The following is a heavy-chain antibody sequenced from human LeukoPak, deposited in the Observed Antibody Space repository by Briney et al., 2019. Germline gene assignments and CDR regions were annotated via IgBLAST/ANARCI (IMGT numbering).Heavy chain of an antibody. CDR2: IYHSGST. CDR3: ARVPTGP. D-gene: IGHD4-17*01. V-gene: IGHV4-30-2*01. CDR1: GGSISSGGYY. J-gene: IGHJ5*02. Sequence: SETLSLTCTVSGGSISSGGYYWSWIRQPPGKGLEWIGEIYHSGSTNYNPSLKSRVTISVDKSKNQFSLKLSSVTAADTAVYYCARVPTGPWGQGTLVTVSS.